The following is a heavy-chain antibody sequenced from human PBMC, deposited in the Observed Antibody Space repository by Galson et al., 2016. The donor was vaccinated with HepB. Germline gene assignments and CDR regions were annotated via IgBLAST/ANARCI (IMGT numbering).Heavy chain of an antibody. CDR1: GFTFSSYA. CDR3: AREANIVLMVYATNYYYYYMDV. J-gene: IGHJ6*03. V-gene: IGHV3-23*01. D-gene: IGHD2-8*01. CDR2: ISGNGYST. Sequence: SLRLSCAASGFTFSSYAMSWIRQAPGKGLEWVSAISGNGYSTYYADSVKGRFAISRDNAKNSLYLQMNSLRAEDTAVYYCAREANIVLMVYATNYYYYYMDVWGKGTTVTVSS.